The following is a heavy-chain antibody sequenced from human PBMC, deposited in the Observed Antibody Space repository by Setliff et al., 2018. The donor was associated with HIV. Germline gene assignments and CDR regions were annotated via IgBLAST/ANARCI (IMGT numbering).Heavy chain of an antibody. CDR3: ARLGSAIVRGGYSLLFDY. CDR2: IYASGSP. D-gene: IGHD2-21*02. V-gene: IGHV4-4*09. J-gene: IGHJ4*02. Sequence: SETLSLTCNVSDDSFSTNYWSWVRQPPGKGLEWIGYIYASGSPNYNPSLKSRVTISINTSKNQFSLRLRSVTAADTALYYCARLGSAIVRGGYSLLFDYWGQRTLVTVSS. CDR1: DDSFSTNY.